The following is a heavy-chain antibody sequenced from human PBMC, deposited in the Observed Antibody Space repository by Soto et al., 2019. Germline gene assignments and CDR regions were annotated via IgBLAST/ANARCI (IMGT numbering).Heavy chain of an antibody. V-gene: IGHV3-30-3*01. CDR2: ISYDGSNK. D-gene: IGHD3-9*01. Sequence: QVQLVESGGGVVQPGRSLRLSCAASGFTFSSYAMHWVRQAPGKGLEWVAVISYDGSNKYYADSVKGRFTISRDNSKNTLYLHMNSLRAEDTAVYYCANTYYDILTGYDAFDIWGQGTMVTVSS. CDR1: GFTFSSYA. J-gene: IGHJ3*02. CDR3: ANTYYDILTGYDAFDI.